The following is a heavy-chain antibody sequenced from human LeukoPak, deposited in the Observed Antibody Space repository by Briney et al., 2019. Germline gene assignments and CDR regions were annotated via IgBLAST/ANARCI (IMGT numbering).Heavy chain of an antibody. CDR1: GGSISSYY. CDR3: ARRRRYYYDTSGHNWFDP. Sequence: SETLSLTCTVSGGSISSYYWGWIRQPPGKGLERIGSIYYSGSTYYNPSLKSRVTISVDTSKNQFSLKLSSVTAADTAVYYCARRRRYYYDTSGHNWFDPWGQGTLVTVSS. V-gene: IGHV4-39*07. J-gene: IGHJ5*02. CDR2: IYYSGST. D-gene: IGHD3-22*01.